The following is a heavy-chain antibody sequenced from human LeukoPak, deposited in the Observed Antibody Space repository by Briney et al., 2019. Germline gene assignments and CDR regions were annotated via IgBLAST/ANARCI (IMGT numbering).Heavy chain of an antibody. D-gene: IGHD2-15*01. Sequence: PAETLSLTCTVSGGSISSSSYYWGWIRQPPGKRLEWIGSIYYSGSTYYNPSLKSRVTISVDTSKNQFSLKLSSVTAADAAVYYCARGLVVKRLDYWGQGTLVTVSS. CDR1: GGSISSSSYY. CDR2: IYYSGST. CDR3: ARGLVVKRLDY. J-gene: IGHJ4*02. V-gene: IGHV4-39*07.